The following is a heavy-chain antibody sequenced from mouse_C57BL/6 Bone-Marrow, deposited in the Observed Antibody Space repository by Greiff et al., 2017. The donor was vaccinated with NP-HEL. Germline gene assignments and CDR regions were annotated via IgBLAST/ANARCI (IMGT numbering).Heavy chain of an antibody. V-gene: IGHV2-6*01. CDR2: IWGVGST. D-gene: IGHD2-3*01. J-gene: IGHJ4*01. Sequence: VMLVESGPGLVAPSQSLSITCTVSGFSLTSYGVDWVRQSPGKGLEWLGVIWGVGSTNYNSALKSRLSISKANSKSQVFLKMNSLQTDDTAMYYCAREFYDGFYYYAMDYWGQGTSVTASS. CDR1: GFSLTSYG. CDR3: AREFYDGFYYYAMDY.